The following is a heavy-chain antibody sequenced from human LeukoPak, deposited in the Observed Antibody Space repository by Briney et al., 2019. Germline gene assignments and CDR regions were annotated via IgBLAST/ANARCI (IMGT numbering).Heavy chain of an antibody. CDR3: ARQGSYGGRYFDL. J-gene: IGHJ2*01. Sequence: SVKVSCKASGGTFSSYAISWVRQAPGQGLEWMGGIIPIFGTANYAQKFQGRVTITADESTGTAYMELSSLRSEDTAVYYCARQGSYGGRYFDLWGRGTLVTVSS. CDR1: GGTFSSYA. CDR2: IIPIFGTA. D-gene: IGHD1-26*01. V-gene: IGHV1-69*13.